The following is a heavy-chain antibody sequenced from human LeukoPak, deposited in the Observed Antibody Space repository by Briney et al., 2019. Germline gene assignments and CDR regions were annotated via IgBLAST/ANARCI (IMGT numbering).Heavy chain of an antibody. J-gene: IGHJ4*02. V-gene: IGHV4-61*02. CDR1: GGSISSGSYY. Sequence: PSQTLSLTCTVSGGSISSGSYYWSWIRQPAGKGLEWIGRIYTSGSTNYNPSLKSRVTISVDTSENQFSLKLSSVTAADTAVYYCARGATRNYFDYWGQGTLVTVSS. CDR3: ARGATRNYFDY. CDR2: IYTSGST. D-gene: IGHD1-14*01.